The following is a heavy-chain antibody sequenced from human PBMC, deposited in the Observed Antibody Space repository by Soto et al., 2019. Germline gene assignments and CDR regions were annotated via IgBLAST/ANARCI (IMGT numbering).Heavy chain of an antibody. CDR3: AKKEEYDHVWGKSPLD. Sequence: WGSLRLSCAASGFTFHNYAIILVRHSAVKGLEWVSSINGPGDDTYYADSVKGRFTISRDNSKNTVFLQMNSLRAEDTALYYCAKKEEYDHVWGKSPLDWGQGTLVTVSS. CDR2: INGPGDDT. V-gene: IGHV3-23*01. D-gene: IGHD3-16*01. J-gene: IGHJ4*03. CDR1: GFTFHNYA.